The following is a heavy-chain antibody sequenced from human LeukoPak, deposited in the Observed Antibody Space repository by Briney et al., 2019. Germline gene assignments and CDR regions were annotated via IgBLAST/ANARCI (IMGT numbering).Heavy chain of an antibody. D-gene: IGHD6-13*01. V-gene: IGHV3-72*01. CDR3: ARAPSISPAGFFDY. Sequence: GGSLRLSCEASGFTFSDHHMDWVRQAPGMGLEWVGRTRNKAKSYTTEYAASVKGRFTVSRDDSKNSLYLQMNSLNTEDTAVYYCARAPSISPAGFFDYWGQGTLVTVSS. CDR1: GFTFSDHH. CDR2: TRNKAKSYTT. J-gene: IGHJ4*02.